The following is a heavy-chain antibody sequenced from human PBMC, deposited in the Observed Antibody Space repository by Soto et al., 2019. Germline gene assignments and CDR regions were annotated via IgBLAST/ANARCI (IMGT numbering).Heavy chain of an antibody. D-gene: IGHD5-12*01. Sequence: QVQLVQSGAEVTKPGSSVTVSCKASGGTFSSYTISWVRQAPGQGLEWMGGIIPIFGTANYEQKFQGRVTITADESTSTAYMELSSLRSEDTAVYYCARGNHRWLQLWYFDLWGRGTLVTVSS. V-gene: IGHV1-69*12. CDR2: IIPIFGTA. J-gene: IGHJ2*01. CDR3: ARGNHRWLQLWYFDL. CDR1: GGTFSSYT.